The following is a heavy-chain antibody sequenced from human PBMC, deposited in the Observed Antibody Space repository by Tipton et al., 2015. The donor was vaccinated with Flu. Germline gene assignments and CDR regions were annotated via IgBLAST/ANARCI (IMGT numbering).Heavy chain of an antibody. J-gene: IGHJ3*02. V-gene: IGHV4-39*07. CDR2: IYHSGST. CDR1: GASISSESYY. D-gene: IGHD3-10*01. CDR3: ARVGAVTMVRGLAFDAFDI. Sequence: LRLSCTVSGASISSESYYWGWIRRPPGKGLEWIGNIYHSGSTNYNPSLKSRVTISLDKSKNQFSLNLSSVTAADTAVYCCARVGAVTMVRGLAFDAFDIGGLGTMVAGSS.